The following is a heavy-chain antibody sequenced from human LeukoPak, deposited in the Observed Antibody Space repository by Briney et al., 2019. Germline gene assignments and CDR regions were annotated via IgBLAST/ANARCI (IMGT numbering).Heavy chain of an antibody. J-gene: IGHJ4*02. Sequence: PGGSLRLSCAASGFTFSSYGMHWVRQAPGKGLEWVAVISYDGSNKYYADSVKGRFTISRGNSKNTLYLQMNSLRAEDTAVYYCAKEGREIGFDYWGQGTLVTVSS. CDR1: GFTFSSYG. V-gene: IGHV3-30*18. D-gene: IGHD3-10*01. CDR2: ISYDGSNK. CDR3: AKEGREIGFDY.